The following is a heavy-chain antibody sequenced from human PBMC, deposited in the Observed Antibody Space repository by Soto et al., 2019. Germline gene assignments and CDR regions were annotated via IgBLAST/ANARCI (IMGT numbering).Heavy chain of an antibody. CDR3: AKDVYCSTTGCLRNIVHC. CDR2: MSYDGINK. Sequence: QVQLVESGGGVVQPGRSLRLSCAASGFTFSNYGMHWVRQAPGKGLEWVSIMSYDGINKLYADSVKGRFTISRDNSKNTLYLLMDSLRAEDTAVYYCAKDVYCSTTGCLRNIVHCWGQGTLVTVSS. D-gene: IGHD2-2*01. CDR1: GFTFSNYG. J-gene: IGHJ4*02. V-gene: IGHV3-30*18.